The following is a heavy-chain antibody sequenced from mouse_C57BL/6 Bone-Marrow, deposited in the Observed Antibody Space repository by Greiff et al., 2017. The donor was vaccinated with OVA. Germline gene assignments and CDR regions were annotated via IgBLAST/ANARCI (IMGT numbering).Heavy chain of an antibody. J-gene: IGHJ2*01. CDR1: GYAFSSSW. CDR2: IYPGDGDT. D-gene: IGHD2-1*01. V-gene: IGHV1-82*01. CDR3: ARRKWSYYVYFDY. Sequence: VQLQQSGPELVKPGASVKISCKASGYAFSSSWMNWVKQRPGKGLEWIGRIYPGDGDTNYNGKFKGKATLTADKSSSTAYMQLSSLTSEDSAVYCCARRKWSYYVYFDYWGQGTTLTVSS.